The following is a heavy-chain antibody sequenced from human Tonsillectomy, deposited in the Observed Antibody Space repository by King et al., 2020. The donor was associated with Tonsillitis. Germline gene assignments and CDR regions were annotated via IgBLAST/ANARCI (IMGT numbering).Heavy chain of an antibody. J-gene: IGHJ6*02. CDR3: ARARNDYGDYNYGLDV. V-gene: IGHV4-39*01. Sequence: QLQESGPGLVKPSETLSLTCIVSDGPISTSEYYWAWIRQPPGKGLEWIGSIYYGGGTHYNLSLKSRLPISVDSSKNLFSLNLRSVTAADTAVYHCARARNDYGDYNYGLDVWGQGTTVTVSS. D-gene: IGHD4-17*01. CDR2: IYYGGGT. CDR1: DGPISTSEYY.